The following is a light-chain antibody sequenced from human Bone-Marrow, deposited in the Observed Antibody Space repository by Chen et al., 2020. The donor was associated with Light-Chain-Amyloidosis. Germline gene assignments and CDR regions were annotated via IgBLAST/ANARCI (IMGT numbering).Light chain of an antibody. CDR2: EVT. J-gene: IGLJ2*01. Sequence: QSALTQPASLFGSPGQSITISCPGTSSAIGSYNLCSWYQQHPGKAPQLLIYEVTQRPSGVSGRFSGSKSGNTASLTISGLRTDDEAYYFCCSFAGTSTPLFGGGSKLTV. CDR1: SSAIGSYNL. V-gene: IGLV2-23*02. CDR3: CSFAGTSTPL.